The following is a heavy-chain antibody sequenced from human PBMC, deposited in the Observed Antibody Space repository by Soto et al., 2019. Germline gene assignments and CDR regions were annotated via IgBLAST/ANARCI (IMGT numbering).Heavy chain of an antibody. D-gene: IGHD3-3*01. CDR3: ARAGYYDFWSGYYLSYFDY. CDR1: GGSFSGYY. V-gene: IGHV4-34*01. J-gene: IGHJ4*02. Sequence: SETLSLTCAVYGGSFSGYYWSWIRQPPGKGLEWIGEINHSGGTNYNPSLKSRVTISVDTSKNQFSLKLSSVTAADTAVYYCARAGYYDFWSGYYLSYFDYWGQGTLVTVSS. CDR2: INHSGGT.